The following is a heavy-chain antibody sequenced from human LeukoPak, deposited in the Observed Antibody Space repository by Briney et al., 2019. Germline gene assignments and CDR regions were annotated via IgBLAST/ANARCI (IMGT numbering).Heavy chain of an antibody. D-gene: IGHD3-3*01. CDR1: GFSFGDYT. CDR3: ARENGDFWSGYYYYMDV. J-gene: IGHJ6*03. Sequence: GGSLRLSCAASGFSFGDYTMNWVRQAPGKGLEWVANIKQDGSEKYYVDSVKGRFTISRDNAKNSLYLQMNSLRAEDTAVYYCARENGDFWSGYYYYMDVWGKGTTVTVSS. CDR2: IKQDGSEK. V-gene: IGHV3-7*01.